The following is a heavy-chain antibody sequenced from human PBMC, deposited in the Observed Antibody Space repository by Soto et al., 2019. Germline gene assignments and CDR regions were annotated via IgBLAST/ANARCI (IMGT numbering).Heavy chain of an antibody. D-gene: IGHD2-15*01. J-gene: IGHJ4*02. CDR3: ARPPLPGYSIHFNS. CDR2: IDPSDSYT. CDR1: GYSFTSYW. Sequence: PGESLKISCKGSGYSFTSYWISWVRQMPGKGLEWMGRIDPSDSYTNYSPSFQGQVTISADRSTGTAFLQWRSLKASDTALYYCARPPLPGYSIHFNSWGQGTLVTVSS. V-gene: IGHV5-10-1*04.